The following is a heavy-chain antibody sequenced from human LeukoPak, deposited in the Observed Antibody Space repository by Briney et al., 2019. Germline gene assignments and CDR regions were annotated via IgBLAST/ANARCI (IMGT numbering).Heavy chain of an antibody. CDR1: GGTFSSYA. CDR2: IIPILGIA. J-gene: IGHJ6*02. V-gene: IGHV1-69*04. D-gene: IGHD6-19*01. CDR3: ASAPSQWLVQDYYYYGMDV. Sequence: ASVKVSCKASGGTFSSYAISWVRQAPGQGLEWMGRIIPILGIANYAQKFQGRVTTTADKSTSTAYMELSSLRSEDTAVYYCASAPSQWLVQDYYYYGMDVWGQGTTVTVSS.